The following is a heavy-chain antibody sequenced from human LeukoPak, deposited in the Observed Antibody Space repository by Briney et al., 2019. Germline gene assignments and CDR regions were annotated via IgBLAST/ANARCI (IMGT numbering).Heavy chain of an antibody. CDR3: ARLGSRELLGYYYYYMDV. Sequence: GGSLKLSCAASGFTFSGSAMHWVRQASGKGLEWVGRIRSKANSYATAYAASVKGRFTISRDDSKNTAYLQMNSLKTEDTAVYYCARLGSRELLGYYYYYMDVWGKGTTVTISS. J-gene: IGHJ6*03. CDR2: IRSKANSYAT. D-gene: IGHD1-26*01. CDR1: GFTFSGSA. V-gene: IGHV3-73*01.